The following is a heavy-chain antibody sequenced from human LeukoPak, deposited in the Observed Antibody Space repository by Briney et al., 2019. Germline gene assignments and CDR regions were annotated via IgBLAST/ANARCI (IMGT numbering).Heavy chain of an antibody. D-gene: IGHD3-22*01. CDR3: AKRADSSGLPWGFDY. CDR1: GFTFSSYA. J-gene: IGHJ4*02. Sequence: GGSLRLSCAASGFTFSSYAMSWVRQAPGKGLEWVSAISGSGGSTYYADSVKGRFTISRDNSKNTLYLQMNSLRAEDTAVYYRAKRADSSGLPWGFDYWGQGTLVTVSS. CDR2: ISGSGGST. V-gene: IGHV3-23*01.